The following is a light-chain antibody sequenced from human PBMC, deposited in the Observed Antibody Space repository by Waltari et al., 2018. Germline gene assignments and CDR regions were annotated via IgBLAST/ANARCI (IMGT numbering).Light chain of an antibody. Sequence: EIVLTQSPATLSLSPGERATLSCRASPSVDNYLAWYQHKPGQTPRLLIYGVSNRSTVIPARFSGIGSGTDFTLTISSLEPEDFAVYYCQQRSNWPPSITFGQGTRLEIK. CDR2: GVS. J-gene: IGKJ5*01. CDR3: QQRSNWPPSIT. CDR1: PSVDNY. V-gene: IGKV3-11*01.